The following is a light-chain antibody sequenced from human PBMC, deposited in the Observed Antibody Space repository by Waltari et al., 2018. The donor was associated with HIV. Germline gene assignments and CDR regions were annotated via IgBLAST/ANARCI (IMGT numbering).Light chain of an antibody. V-gene: IGKV3-15*01. Sequence: ETVMTQSPDSLSVSPGATATLSCRASQSVGNKLAWYHQTLGRAPRLLVYDASTRATGVPVKFRGTGSGTEFTLTISSLQSEDLGVYFSQQYMSWPRTFGQGTKVEIK. J-gene: IGKJ1*01. CDR2: DAS. CDR1: QSVGNK. CDR3: QQYMSWPRT.